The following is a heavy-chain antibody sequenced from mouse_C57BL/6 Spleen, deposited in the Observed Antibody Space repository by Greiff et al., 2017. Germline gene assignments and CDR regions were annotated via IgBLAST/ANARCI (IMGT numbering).Heavy chain of an antibody. Sequence: EVHLVESGGGLVKPGGSLKLSCAASGFTFSDYGMHWVRQAPEKGLEWVAYISSGSSTIYYAATVKGGFTISRDNAKNTLFLQMTSLRSEDTAMYYCARPDGYYPWYFDVWGTGTTVTVSS. D-gene: IGHD2-3*01. V-gene: IGHV5-17*01. J-gene: IGHJ1*03. CDR2: ISSGSSTI. CDR3: ARPDGYYPWYFDV. CDR1: GFTFSDYG.